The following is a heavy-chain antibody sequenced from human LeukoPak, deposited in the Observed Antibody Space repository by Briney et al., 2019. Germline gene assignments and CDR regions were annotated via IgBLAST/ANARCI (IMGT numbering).Heavy chain of an antibody. Sequence: GGPLRLFCGASGFIFRDYYMIWLRQAPGKGVEGVSYICSCGSSIYYADSVKGRFTISRDNEKNSLYLQMNGLRAEDTAVYYCASDSDYYDSSGYSYWGQGTLVTVSS. J-gene: IGHJ4*02. V-gene: IGHV3-11*01. CDR3: ASDSDYYDSSGYSY. CDR1: GFIFRDYY. CDR2: ICSCGSSI. D-gene: IGHD3-22*01.